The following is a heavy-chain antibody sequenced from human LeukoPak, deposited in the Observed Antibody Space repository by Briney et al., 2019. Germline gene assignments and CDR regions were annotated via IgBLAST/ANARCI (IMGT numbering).Heavy chain of an antibody. CDR3: ARCGGSIVVVRQNWFDP. CDR2: IYFSGST. CDR1: GGSISSSSYY. D-gene: IGHD3-22*01. J-gene: IGHJ5*02. V-gene: IGHV4-39*07. Sequence: SETLSLTCTVSGGSISSSSYYWGWIRQPPGKGLEWIGSIYFSGSTYYNPSLKSRVTISVDTSKNQFSLKLSSVTAADTAVYYCARCGGSIVVVRQNWFDPWGQGTLVTVSS.